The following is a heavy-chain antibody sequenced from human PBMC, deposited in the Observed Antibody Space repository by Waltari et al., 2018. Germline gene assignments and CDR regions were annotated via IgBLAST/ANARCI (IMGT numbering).Heavy chain of an antibody. V-gene: IGHV4-4*02. CDR1: GGSIISTNW. CDR2: FYHSGST. CDR3: ARFYGDYYFDY. J-gene: IGHJ4*02. D-gene: IGHD4-17*01. Sequence: QVQLQESGPGLVKPSGTLSITCAVSGGSIISTNWVRWVRQPPGKGLEWIGEFYHSGSTSYNPSLQSRVTISVDKSKNQFSLKLSSVTAADTAVYYCARFYGDYYFDYWGQGTLVTVSS.